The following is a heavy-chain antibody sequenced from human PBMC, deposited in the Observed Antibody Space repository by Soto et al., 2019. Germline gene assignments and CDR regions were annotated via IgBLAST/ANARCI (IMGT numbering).Heavy chain of an antibody. CDR1: GYTFTSYG. D-gene: IGHD2-15*01. V-gene: IGHV1-18*01. J-gene: IGHJ5*02. CDR3: ARDIGYCSGGSCYPWFDP. CDR2: ISAYNGNT. Sequence: ASVKVSCKASGYTFTSYGIIWVRQAPGQGLEWMGWISAYNGNTNYAQKLQGRVTMTTDTSTSTAYMELRSLRSDDTAVYYCARDIGYCSGGSCYPWFDPWGQGTLVTVSS.